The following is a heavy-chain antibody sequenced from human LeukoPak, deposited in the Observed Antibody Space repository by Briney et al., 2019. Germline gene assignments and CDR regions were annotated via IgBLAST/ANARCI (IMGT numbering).Heavy chain of an antibody. Sequence: ASVKVSCKASGGTFSSYAISWVRQAPGQGLEWMGRIIPILGIAHYAQKFQGRVTITADKSTSTAYMELSSLRSEDTAVYYCARDLRDYCSSTSCYGWFDPWGQGTLVTVSS. D-gene: IGHD2-2*01. V-gene: IGHV1-69*04. CDR3: ARDLRDYCSSTSCYGWFDP. CDR1: GGTFSSYA. J-gene: IGHJ5*02. CDR2: IIPILGIA.